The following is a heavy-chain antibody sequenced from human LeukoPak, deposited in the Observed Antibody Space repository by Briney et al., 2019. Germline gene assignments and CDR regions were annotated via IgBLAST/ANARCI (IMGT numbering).Heavy chain of an antibody. V-gene: IGHV7-4-1*02. CDR2: INTNTGNP. Sequence: ASVKVSCKASGYTFTSYGMNWVRQAPGQGLEWMGCINTNTGNPTYAQGFTGRFVFSLDTSVSTAYLQISSLKAEDTAVYYCARIPGSGWYQIFDYWGQGTLVSVSS. D-gene: IGHD6-19*01. CDR1: GYTFTSYG. J-gene: IGHJ4*02. CDR3: ARIPGSGWYQIFDY.